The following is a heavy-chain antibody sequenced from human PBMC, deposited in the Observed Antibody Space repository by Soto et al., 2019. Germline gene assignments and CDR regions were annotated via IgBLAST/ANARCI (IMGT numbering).Heavy chain of an antibody. CDR3: ARGGSTHYYYGLDV. Sequence: ETLSLTCTVSGGSISGFFWTWVRQPPGMPLEGLGHVAASGSTAYNPSLRSRLSLSLDVSKNRFSLELTSVTAADTATYFCARGGSTHYYYGLDVWGQGTTVTVSS. CDR2: VAASGST. CDR1: GGSISGFF. V-gene: IGHV4-4*07. J-gene: IGHJ6*02.